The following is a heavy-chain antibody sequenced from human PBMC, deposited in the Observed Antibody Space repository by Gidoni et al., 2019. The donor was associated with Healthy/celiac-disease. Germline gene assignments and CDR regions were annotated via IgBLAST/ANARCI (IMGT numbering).Heavy chain of an antibody. J-gene: IGHJ6*03. CDR3: TTDITGDYDFWSGYYMDV. V-gene: IGHV3-15*01. CDR1: GFTFSNAW. D-gene: IGHD3-3*01. CDR2: IKSKTDGGTT. Sequence: EVQLVESGGGLVKPGGSLRLSCAASGFTFSNAWMSWVRQAPGKGLEWVGRIKSKTDGGTTDYAAPVKGRFTISRDDSKNTLYLQMNSLKTEDTAVYYCTTDITGDYDFWSGYYMDVWGKGTTVTVSS.